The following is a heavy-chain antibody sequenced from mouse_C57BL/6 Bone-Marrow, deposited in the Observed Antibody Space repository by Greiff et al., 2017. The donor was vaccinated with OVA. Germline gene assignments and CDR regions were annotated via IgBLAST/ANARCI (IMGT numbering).Heavy chain of an antibody. CDR2: IFPGRGST. Sequence: VKVVESGPELVKPGASVKISCKASGYTFPDYYINWVKQRPGRGLGGIGWIFPGRGSTYYNEKFKGKATLTVDKSSSTAYMLLSSLTSEDSAVYFCARSGDYAWFAYWGQGTLVTVSA. J-gene: IGHJ3*01. CDR3: ARSGDYAWFAY. V-gene: IGHV1-75*01. CDR1: GYTFPDYY. D-gene: IGHD2-4*01.